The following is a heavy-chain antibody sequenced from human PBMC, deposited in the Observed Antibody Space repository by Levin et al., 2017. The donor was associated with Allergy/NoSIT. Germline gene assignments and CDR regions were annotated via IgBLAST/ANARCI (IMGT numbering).Heavy chain of an antibody. CDR3: ARVPPYYDYVWGSDGAFDI. J-gene: IGHJ3*02. D-gene: IGHD3-16*01. Sequence: AGGSLRLSCAASGFTFSSYWMHWVRQAPGKGLVWVSRINSDGSSTSYADSVKGRFTISRDNAKNTLYLQMNSLRAEDTAVYYCARVPPYYDYVWGSDGAFDIWGQGTMVTVSS. CDR1: GFTFSSYW. CDR2: INSDGSST. V-gene: IGHV3-74*01.